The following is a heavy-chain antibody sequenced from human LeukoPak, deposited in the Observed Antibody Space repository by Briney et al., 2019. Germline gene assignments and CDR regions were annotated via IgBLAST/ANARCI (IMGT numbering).Heavy chain of an antibody. CDR1: GFTFSDYY. Sequence: PGGSLRLSCAASGFTFSDYYMSWIRQAPGKGLEWVSYISSSGNTIYYADSVKGRFTISRDNANNSLYLQMNSLRAEDTAVYYCASSYYDFWSGYYDAFDIWGQGTMVTVSS. D-gene: IGHD3-3*01. V-gene: IGHV3-11*04. CDR2: ISSSGNTI. J-gene: IGHJ3*02. CDR3: ASSYYDFWSGYYDAFDI.